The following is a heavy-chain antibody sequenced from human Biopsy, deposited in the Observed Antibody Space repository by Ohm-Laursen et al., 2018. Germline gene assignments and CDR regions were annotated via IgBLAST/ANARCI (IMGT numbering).Heavy chain of an antibody. Sequence: SLRLSCAASGFTFSNYATSWVRQAPGKGLEWVSSITRDGFYMFYADSVKGRFTISRDYAKNLVSLEMNSLRVEDTAVYYCARGGADFHGTDSWGQGTLVSVSS. D-gene: IGHD3-3*01. CDR1: GFTFSNYA. V-gene: IGHV3-21*06. CDR2: ITRDGFYM. CDR3: ARGGADFHGTDS. J-gene: IGHJ4*02.